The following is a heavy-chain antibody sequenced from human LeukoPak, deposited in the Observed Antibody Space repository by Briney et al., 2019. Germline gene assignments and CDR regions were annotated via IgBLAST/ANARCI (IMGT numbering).Heavy chain of an antibody. V-gene: IGHV5-51*01. D-gene: IGHD5-24*01. Sequence: GESLKISCKGSGYSFTSYWNAWGRQMPGRGLEWMGIIYPGVSDTRYRTSFQGQVTISAGKSNSTAYLQWSSLKSSDTAMYYCARRRLYGYRYAYGMDVWGQGTTVTVSS. J-gene: IGHJ6*02. CDR1: GYSFTSYW. CDR2: IYPGVSDT. CDR3: ARRRLYGYRYAYGMDV.